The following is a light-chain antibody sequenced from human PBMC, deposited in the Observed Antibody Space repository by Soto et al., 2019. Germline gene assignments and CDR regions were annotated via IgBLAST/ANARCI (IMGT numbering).Light chain of an antibody. V-gene: IGLV1-44*01. J-gene: IGLJ2*01. CDR3: AAWDDSLNGHVV. Sequence: QSALTQPPSASGTPGQRVAISCSGSNSNIGSNHVNWYQQLPGTAPKLLIYGNNQRPSGVPDRFSGSRSGTSASLAISGLQSEDEADYYCAAWDDSLNGHVVFGGGTKVTV. CDR2: GNN. CDR1: NSNIGSNH.